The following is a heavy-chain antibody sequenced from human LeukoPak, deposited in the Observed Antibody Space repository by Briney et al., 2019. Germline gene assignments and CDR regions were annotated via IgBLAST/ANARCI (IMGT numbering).Heavy chain of an antibody. V-gene: IGHV4-59*01. D-gene: IGHD5-24*01. CDR3: ASGDGYNFDY. CDR2: IYYSGST. CDR1: GGSISSYY. J-gene: IGHJ4*02. Sequence: SETLSLTCTVSGGSISSYYWSWIRQPPGKGLEWIGYIYYSGSTNYNPPLKSRVTISVDTSKNQFSLKLSSVTAADTAVYYCASGDGYNFDYWGQGTLVTVSS.